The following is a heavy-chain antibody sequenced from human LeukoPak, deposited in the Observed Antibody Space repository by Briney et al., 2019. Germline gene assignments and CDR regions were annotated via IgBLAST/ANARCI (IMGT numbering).Heavy chain of an antibody. J-gene: IGHJ3*02. CDR1: GYSFTSYW. D-gene: IGHD3-10*01. CDR2: IYPGDSDT. CDR3: ASPNGGFGELSGGAFDI. Sequence: GESLKISCKGSGYSFTSYWIGWVRQMPGKGLEWMGIIYPGDSDTRYGPSFQGQVTISADKSISTAYLQWSSLKASDTAMYYCASPNGGFGELSGGAFDIWGRGTMVTVSS. V-gene: IGHV5-51*01.